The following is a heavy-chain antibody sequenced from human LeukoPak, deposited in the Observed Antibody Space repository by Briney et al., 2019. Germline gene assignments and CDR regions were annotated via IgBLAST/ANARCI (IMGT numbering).Heavy chain of an antibody. CDR3: ARHGTWNFGY. CDR1: GFTFSSYE. Sequence: GGSLRLSCAASGFTFSSYEMNWVRQAPGKWLEWVSYISSSGSTIYYADSVKGRFTISRDNAKNSLYLQMNSLRAEDTAVYYCARHGTWNFGYWGQGTLVTVSS. CDR2: ISSSGSTI. J-gene: IGHJ4*02. D-gene: IGHD1-1*01. V-gene: IGHV3-48*03.